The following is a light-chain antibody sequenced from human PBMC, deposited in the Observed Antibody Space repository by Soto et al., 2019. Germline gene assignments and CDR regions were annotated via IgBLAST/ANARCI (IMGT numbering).Light chain of an antibody. CDR3: QQYYGTPRT. Sequence: DIVMTQSPDSLAVSLGERATINCKSSQSILSSSNNKNYLAWYQQKPGQPPKLLIYWASTRESGVPDRFSGSRVRKDFTLTISSLQAEDVAVYYCQQYYGTPRTFVQGTKVKIK. V-gene: IGKV4-1*01. CDR1: QSILSSSNNKNY. CDR2: WAS. J-gene: IGKJ1*01.